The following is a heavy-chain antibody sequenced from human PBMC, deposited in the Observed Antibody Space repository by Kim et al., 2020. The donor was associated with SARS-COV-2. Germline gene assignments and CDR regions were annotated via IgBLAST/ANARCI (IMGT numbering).Heavy chain of an antibody. Sequence: SETLSLTCTVSGGSISSSSYYWVWIRQPPGKGLEWIGSVYYTGSTYYNPSLKSRVTVSVDTSKNQFSLKLGSVTAADTAVYYCARDGAGGITLDYWGQGTLVTVSS. V-gene: IGHV4-39*07. J-gene: IGHJ4*02. CDR2: VYYTGST. CDR3: ARDGAGGITLDY. CDR1: GGSISSSSYY. D-gene: IGHD3-16*01.